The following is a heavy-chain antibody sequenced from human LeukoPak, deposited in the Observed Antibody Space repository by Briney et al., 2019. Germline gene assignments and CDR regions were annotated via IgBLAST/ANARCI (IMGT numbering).Heavy chain of an antibody. J-gene: IGHJ4*02. V-gene: IGHV3-48*01. D-gene: IGHD2-2*01. CDR1: GFTFTIFG. Sequence: GGSLRLSCAASGFTFTIFGLNWVRQAPGKGPEWVSYIDARSGITYYADSVQGRFTISRDDARESVFLQMDGLRVDDTAVYYCARECSTSCYDYWGQGIRVTVSS. CDR2: IDARSGIT. CDR3: ARECSTSCYDY.